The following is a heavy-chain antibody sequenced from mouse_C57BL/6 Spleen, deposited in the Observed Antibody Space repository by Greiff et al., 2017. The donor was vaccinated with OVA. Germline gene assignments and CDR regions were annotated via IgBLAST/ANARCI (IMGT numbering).Heavy chain of an antibody. Sequence: VQLQQSGPELVKPGASVKISCKASGYTFTDYYMNWVKQSHGKSLEWIGDINPNNGGTSYNQKFKGKATLTVDKSSSTAYMELRSLTSEDSAVYYCARCYDYAFDYWGQGTTLTVSS. D-gene: IGHD2-4*01. CDR2: INPNNGGT. J-gene: IGHJ2*01. V-gene: IGHV1-26*01. CDR1: GYTFTDYY. CDR3: ARCYDYAFDY.